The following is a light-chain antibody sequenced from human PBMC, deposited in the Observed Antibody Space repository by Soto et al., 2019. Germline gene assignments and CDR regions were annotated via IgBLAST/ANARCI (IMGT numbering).Light chain of an antibody. CDR2: DAS. J-gene: IGKJ5*01. CDR3: QQRSNWPPIP. CDR1: QSVSSY. Sequence: VLSLSLGTLSLSKGERATLSCRVSQSVSSYLAWYQQKPGQAPRLLIYDASNRATGIPARFSGSGSGTDFTLTISSLEPEDFAVYYCQQRSNWPPIPFGQGTRLEIK. V-gene: IGKV3-11*01.